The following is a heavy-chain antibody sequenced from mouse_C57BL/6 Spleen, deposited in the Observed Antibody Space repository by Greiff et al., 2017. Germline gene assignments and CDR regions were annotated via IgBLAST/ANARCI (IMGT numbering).Heavy chain of an antibody. CDR2: IWSGGST. D-gene: IGHD1-1*01. CDR3: ARGRGDAMDY. CDR1: GFSLTSYG. V-gene: IGHV2-2*01. Sequence: VQGVESGPGLVQPSQSLSITCTASGFSLTSYGVHWVRQSPGKGLEWLGEIWSGGSTDYNAAFISRLSISKDNSKSQVFFKMNSLQADDTAIYYCARGRGDAMDYWGQGTSVTVSS. J-gene: IGHJ4*01.